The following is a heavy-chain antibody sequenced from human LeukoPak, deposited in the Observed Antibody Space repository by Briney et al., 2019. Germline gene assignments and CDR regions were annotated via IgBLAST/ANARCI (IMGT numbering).Heavy chain of an antibody. J-gene: IGHJ6*03. Sequence: PGGSLRLSCAASGFTFSSYGMHWVRQAPGKGLEWVAVIWYDGSNKYYADSVKGRFTISRDNSKNTLYLQMNSLRAEDTAVYYCARRFGELLTLSYYYYMDVWGKGTTVTVSS. CDR3: ARRFGELLTLSYYYYMDV. V-gene: IGHV3-33*01. CDR1: GFTFSSYG. CDR2: IWYDGSNK. D-gene: IGHD3-10*01.